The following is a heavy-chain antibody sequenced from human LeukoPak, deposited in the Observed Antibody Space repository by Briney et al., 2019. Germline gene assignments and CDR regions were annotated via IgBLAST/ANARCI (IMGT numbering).Heavy chain of an antibody. Sequence: PSETLSLTCTVSGGSISSYYWSWIRQPAGKGLEWIGRIYTSGSTNYNPSLKSRVTMSVDTSKNQFSLKLSSVTAADTAVYYCARISTVTTSRAYYYYYDMDVWGKGTTVTVSS. J-gene: IGHJ6*03. CDR3: ARISTVTTSRAYYYYYDMDV. CDR2: IYTSGST. V-gene: IGHV4-4*07. CDR1: GGSISSYY. D-gene: IGHD4-17*01.